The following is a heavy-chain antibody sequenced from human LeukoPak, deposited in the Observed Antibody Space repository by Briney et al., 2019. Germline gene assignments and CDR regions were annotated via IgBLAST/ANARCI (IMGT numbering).Heavy chain of an antibody. V-gene: IGHV3-53*01. CDR3: AREGYYDSSGYYLAEYFQH. CDR2: IYSGGST. D-gene: IGHD3-22*01. J-gene: IGHJ1*01. CDR1: GFTVSSNY. Sequence: PGGSLRLSCAASGFTVSSNYMSWVRQAPGKGLEWVSVIYSGGSTYYADSVKGRFTISRDNSKNTLYLQMNSLRAEDTAVYYCAREGYYDSSGYYLAEYFQHWGRAPWSPSPQ.